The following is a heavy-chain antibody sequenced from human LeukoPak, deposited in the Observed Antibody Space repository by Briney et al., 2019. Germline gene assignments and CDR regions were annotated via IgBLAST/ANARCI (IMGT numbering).Heavy chain of an antibody. V-gene: IGHV3-23*01. D-gene: IGHD5-12*01. CDR3: ASSHIVATGSFDY. Sequence: TGGSLRLSCAASGFTFSSYAMSWVRQAPGKGLEWVSAVSGSGGSTYYADSVKGRFTISRDNSKNTLYLQMNSLRAEDTAVYYCASSHIVATGSFDYWGQGTLVTVSS. CDR1: GFTFSSYA. J-gene: IGHJ4*02. CDR2: VSGSGGST.